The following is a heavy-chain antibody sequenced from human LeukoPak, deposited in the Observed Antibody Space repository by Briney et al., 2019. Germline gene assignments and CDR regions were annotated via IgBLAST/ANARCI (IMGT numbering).Heavy chain of an antibody. V-gene: IGHV4-59*01. CDR2: ISYSGST. CDR3: ARRRNTSGYLDY. CDR1: DGPFISYY. D-gene: IGHD3-22*01. J-gene: IGHJ4*02. Sequence: SETLSLTCTVSDGPFISYYWSWIRQTPGKGLEWVGYISYSGSTNYNPSLKSRVTISIDTSKNQFSLKLTSVTAADTAVYYCARRRNTSGYLDYWGQGTLVTVSS.